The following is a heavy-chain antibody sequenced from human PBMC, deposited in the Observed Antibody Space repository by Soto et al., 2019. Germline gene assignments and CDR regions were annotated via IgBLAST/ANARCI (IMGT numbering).Heavy chain of an antibody. CDR3: AKQQGPGDQYYYAMDV. J-gene: IGHJ6*04. CDR1: GYTFTSYG. Sequence: ASVKVSCKASGYTFTSYGISWVRQAPGQGLEWMGWISAYNGNTNYAQKLQGRVTMTTDTSTSTAYMELRSLRSDDTALYYCAKQQGPGDQYYYAMDVWGKGTTVTVSS. CDR2: ISAYNGNT. V-gene: IGHV1-18*01. D-gene: IGHD1-26*01.